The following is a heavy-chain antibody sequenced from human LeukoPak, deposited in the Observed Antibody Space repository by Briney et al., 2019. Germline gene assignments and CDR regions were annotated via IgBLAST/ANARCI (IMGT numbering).Heavy chain of an antibody. Sequence: ASVKVSCMASGYTFTSYGITWVRQAPGQGLEWMGWISANNGDRHYAQNVQDRVTLTTDTSTSTAYMDLRSLRSDDTAVYYCVRKGRQLAPDSWGQGTLVTVSS. CDR2: ISANNGDR. J-gene: IGHJ4*02. CDR1: GYTFTSYG. CDR3: VRKGRQLAPDS. V-gene: IGHV1-18*01. D-gene: IGHD1-1*01.